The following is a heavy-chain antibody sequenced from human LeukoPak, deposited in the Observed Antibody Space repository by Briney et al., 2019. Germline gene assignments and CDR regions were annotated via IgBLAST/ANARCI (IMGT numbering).Heavy chain of an antibody. J-gene: IGHJ4*02. Sequence: GGSLRLSCAASGFTFSSYEMNWVRQAPGKGLEWVSYISSSGSTIYYADSVKGRFTISRDNAKNSLYLQMNSLRAEDTAVYYCARGGVGWLQSRNFDYWGQGTLVTVSS. D-gene: IGHD5-24*01. CDR3: ARGGVGWLQSRNFDY. V-gene: IGHV3-48*03. CDR2: ISSSGSTI. CDR1: GFTFSSYE.